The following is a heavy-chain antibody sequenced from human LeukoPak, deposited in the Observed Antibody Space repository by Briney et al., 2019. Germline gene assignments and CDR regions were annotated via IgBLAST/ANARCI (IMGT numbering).Heavy chain of an antibody. Sequence: SGTLSLTCTVSGDSISNNKWWNWVRQPPGKGLEWIGEIFHSGFINYNPSLKSRLTISVDKFTNQFSLKLRSVTAADTAVYYCAKSDSLGYWYFDDWGQGTLVTVSS. J-gene: IGHJ4*02. CDR3: AKSDSLGYWYFDD. CDR1: GDSISNNKW. V-gene: IGHV4-4*02. CDR2: IFHSGFI. D-gene: IGHD3-22*01.